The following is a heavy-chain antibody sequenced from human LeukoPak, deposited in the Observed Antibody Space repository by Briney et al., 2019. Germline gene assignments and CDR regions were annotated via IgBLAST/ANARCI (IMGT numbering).Heavy chain of an antibody. D-gene: IGHD4-17*01. CDR2: IFTSGST. V-gene: IGHV4-4*07. CDR1: GGSISSYY. J-gene: IGHJ4*02. CDR3: ASENAYYGDYALDY. Sequence: SETLSLTCTVSGGSISSYYWSWIRQPAGKGLEWIGRIFTSGSTNYNPSLKSRVTMSVDTSKNQFSLKLSSMSAADTAVYYCASENAYYGDYALDYWGQGTLVTVSS.